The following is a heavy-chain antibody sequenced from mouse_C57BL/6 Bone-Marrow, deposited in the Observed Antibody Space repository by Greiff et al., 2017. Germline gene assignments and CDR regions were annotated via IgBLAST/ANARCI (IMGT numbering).Heavy chain of an antibody. CDR2: INPSTGGT. Sequence: EVQLQQSGPELVKPGASVKISCKASGYSFTGYYMNWVKQSPEKSLEWIGEINPSTGGTTYNQKFKAKATLTVDKSSSTAYMQRKSLTSEDSAVYYCASPQCMTTAEWYFDVWGTGTTVTVSS. CDR3: ASPQCMTTAEWYFDV. V-gene: IGHV1-42*01. J-gene: IGHJ1*03. CDR1: GYSFTGYY. D-gene: IGHD1-1*01.